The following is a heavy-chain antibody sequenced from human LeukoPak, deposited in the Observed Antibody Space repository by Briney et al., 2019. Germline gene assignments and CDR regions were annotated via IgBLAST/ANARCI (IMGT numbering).Heavy chain of an antibody. Sequence: GASVKVSCKASGYTFTGYYMHWVRQAPGQGLEWMGWINPNSGGTNYAQKFQGRVTMTRDTSISTAYMELRSLRSDDTAVYYCARSVVLRFLEWPYYFDYWGQGTLVTVSS. D-gene: IGHD3-3*01. CDR3: ARSVVLRFLEWPYYFDY. CDR1: GYTFTGYY. J-gene: IGHJ4*02. V-gene: IGHV1-2*02. CDR2: INPNSGGT.